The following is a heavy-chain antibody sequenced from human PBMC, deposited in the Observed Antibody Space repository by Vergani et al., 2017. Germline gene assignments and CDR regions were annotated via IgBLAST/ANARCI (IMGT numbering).Heavy chain of an antibody. V-gene: IGHV3-21*01. CDR2: ISSSSSYI. CDR3: ARTKDWFPLEYFDY. D-gene: IGHD3-9*01. J-gene: IGHJ4*02. CDR1: GFTFSSYS. Sequence: EVQLVESGGGLVKPGGSLRLSCAASGFTFSSYSMNWVRQAPGKGLEWVSAISSSSSYIYYADSVKGRFTISRDNAKNSLYLQMNSLRAEDTAVYYCARTKDWFPLEYFDYWGQGTLVTVSS.